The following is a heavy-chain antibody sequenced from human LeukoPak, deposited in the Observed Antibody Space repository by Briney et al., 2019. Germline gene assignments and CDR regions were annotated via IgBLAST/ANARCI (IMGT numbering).Heavy chain of an antibody. CDR1: GFTFSSYAM. Sequence: GSLRLSCAASGFTFSSYAMTWVRQAPGKGLEWIGEIYHSGSTNYNPSLKSRVAISVDKSKNQFSLRLTSVTAADTAIYYCASLTLRSPLDYWGQGIPVTVSS. D-gene: IGHD4-17*01. CDR2: IYHSGST. CDR3: ASLTLRSPLDY. V-gene: IGHV4-4*02. J-gene: IGHJ4*02.